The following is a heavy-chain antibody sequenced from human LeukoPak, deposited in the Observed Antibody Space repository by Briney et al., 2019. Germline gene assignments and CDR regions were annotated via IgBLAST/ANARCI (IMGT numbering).Heavy chain of an antibody. J-gene: IGHJ4*02. CDR3: ARFGPHDYYYDSSGYYYFDY. D-gene: IGHD3-22*01. Sequence: PSETLSLTCTVSGGSISSYYWSWIRQPAGKGLEWTGRIYTSGSTNYNPSLKSRVTMSVDTSKNQFSLKLSSVTAADTAVYYCARFGPHDYYYDSSGYYYFDYWGQGTLVTVSS. V-gene: IGHV4-4*07. CDR2: IYTSGST. CDR1: GGSISSYY.